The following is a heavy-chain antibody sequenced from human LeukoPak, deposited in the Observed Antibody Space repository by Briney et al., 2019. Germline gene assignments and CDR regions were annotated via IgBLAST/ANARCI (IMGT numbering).Heavy chain of an antibody. CDR1: GFTFSRYA. CDR3: VKDVGGSYAFDY. CDR2: INDNGGRT. V-gene: IGHV3-64D*09. Sequence: SGRSLRLSCSASGFTFSRYAIHWVRQAPGKGLEYVSGINDNGGRTHYGDSVKGRFSISRDNSKNTLHLQMSTLRAEDTALYYCVKDVGGSYAFDYWGQGILVTVAS. J-gene: IGHJ4*02. D-gene: IGHD1-26*01.